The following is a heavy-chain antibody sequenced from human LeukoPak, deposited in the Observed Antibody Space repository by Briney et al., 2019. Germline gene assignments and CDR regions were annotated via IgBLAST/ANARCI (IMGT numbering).Heavy chain of an antibody. D-gene: IGHD6-13*01. CDR1: GFSFISHS. V-gene: IGHV3-21*04. CDR2: ISSDSTYI. CDR3: ARDLMGIAYRGAFYY. J-gene: IGHJ4*02. Sequence: GGSLRLSCAASGFSFISHSMNWVRQAPGKGLEWVSTISSDSTYIYYADSMKGRFTISRDNAKKSLYLQMNSLRAEDTAVYYCARDLMGIAYRGAFYYWGQGTLVTVSS.